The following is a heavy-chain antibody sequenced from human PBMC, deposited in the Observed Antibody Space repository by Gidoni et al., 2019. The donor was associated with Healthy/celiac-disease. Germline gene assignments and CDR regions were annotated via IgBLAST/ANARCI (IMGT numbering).Heavy chain of an antibody. J-gene: IGHJ5*02. Sequence: QLQLQESGPGLVKPSETLSLTCTVSGGSISSSSYYWGWIRQPPGKGLEWIGCIDYSGSTYYNPSLKSRVTISVDTSKNQFSLKLSSVTAADTAVYYCARHMGPLLEHSDNWFDPWGQGTLVTVSS. V-gene: IGHV4-39*01. CDR3: ARHMGPLLEHSDNWFDP. CDR2: IDYSGST. CDR1: GGSISSSSYY. D-gene: IGHD1-1*01.